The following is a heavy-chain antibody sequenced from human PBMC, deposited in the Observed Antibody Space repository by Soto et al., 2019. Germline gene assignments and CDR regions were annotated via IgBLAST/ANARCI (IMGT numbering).Heavy chain of an antibody. CDR3: ARLPGKRVVVPAAMYYYYYMDI. V-gene: IGHV4-59*01. CDR1: GGSISSYY. CDR2: IYYSGST. Sequence: KQSQTLSLTCTVSGGSISSYYWSWIRQPPGKGLEWIGYIYYSGSTNYNPSLKSRVTISVDTSKNQFSLKLSSVTAADTAVYYCARLPGKRVVVPAAMYYYYYMDIWGKGTTVTVSS. J-gene: IGHJ6*03. D-gene: IGHD2-2*01.